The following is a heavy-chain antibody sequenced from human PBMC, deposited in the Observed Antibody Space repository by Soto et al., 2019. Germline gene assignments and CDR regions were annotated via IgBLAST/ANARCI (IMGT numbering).Heavy chain of an antibody. CDR2: ISYDGSNK. J-gene: IGHJ4*02. CDR3: ARGYDILTGYPDY. Sequence: GGSLRLSCAASGFTFSSYAMHWVRQAPGKGLEWVAVISYDGSNKYYADSVKGRFTISRDNSKNTLYLQMNSLRAEDTAVYYCARGYDILTGYPDYWGQGTLVTVSS. D-gene: IGHD3-9*01. V-gene: IGHV3-30-3*01. CDR1: GFTFSSYA.